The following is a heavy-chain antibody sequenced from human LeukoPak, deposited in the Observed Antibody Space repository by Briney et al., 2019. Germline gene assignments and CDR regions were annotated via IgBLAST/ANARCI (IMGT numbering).Heavy chain of an antibody. J-gene: IGHJ4*02. CDR1: GFTFSRYA. D-gene: IGHD3-10*01. V-gene: IGHV3-64D*06. CDR3: VKSGSYYNEPYYFDY. CDR2: ISSNGGST. Sequence: QPGGSLRLSCSASGFTFSRYAMHWVRQAPGKGLEYVSGISSNGGSTYYADSVKGRFTISRDNSKNTLYLQMSSLRAEDTAVYYCVKSGSYYNEPYYFDYWGQGTLVTVSS.